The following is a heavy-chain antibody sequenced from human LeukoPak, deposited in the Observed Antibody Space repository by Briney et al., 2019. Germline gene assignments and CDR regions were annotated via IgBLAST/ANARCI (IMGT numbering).Heavy chain of an antibody. J-gene: IGHJ4*02. CDR2: IRPNSGVT. Sequence: ASVKVSCKTSGYTFATYFMHWVRQAPGQGLEWMGYIRPNSGVTNYAQKFRGRVTMTWDTSISTAYIELSGLTSDDTAIYYCARPTYCGSNCYFNFDYWGQGTLVTVSS. CDR3: ARPTYCGSNCYFNFDY. D-gene: IGHD2-21*02. V-gene: IGHV1-2*02. CDR1: GYTFATYF.